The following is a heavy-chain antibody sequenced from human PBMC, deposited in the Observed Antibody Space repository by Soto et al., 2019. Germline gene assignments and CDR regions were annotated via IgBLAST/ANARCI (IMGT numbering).Heavy chain of an antibody. V-gene: IGHV3-74*03. D-gene: IGHD5-18*01. CDR3: ASGPPAYTYGRY. J-gene: IGHJ4*02. CDR1: GFTFSDYW. CDR2: INTDGSST. Sequence: GGSLRLSCAVSGFTFSDYWMHWVRQVPGKGLVWVSRINTDGSSTMYADSVKGRFTISRDNAKSTLYLQMNSLRTEDTAVYYCASGPPAYTYGRYWGQGTLVTVSS.